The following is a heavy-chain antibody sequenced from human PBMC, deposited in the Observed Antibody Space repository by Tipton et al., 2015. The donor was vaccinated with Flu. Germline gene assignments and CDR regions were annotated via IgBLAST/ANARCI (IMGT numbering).Heavy chain of an antibody. CDR2: MHIGGYT. D-gene: IGHD3-10*01. J-gene: IGHJ5*02. V-gene: IGHV4-59*01. Sequence: TLSLTCTVSGASISGYYWTWIRQTPGKGLEWIGYMHIGGYTKSNPSLKSRVTTTVDTSKNQFSLKLTSVTAADTAVYYCARILATPGRFDPWGQGTLVPVSS. CDR1: GASISGYY. CDR3: ARILATPGRFDP.